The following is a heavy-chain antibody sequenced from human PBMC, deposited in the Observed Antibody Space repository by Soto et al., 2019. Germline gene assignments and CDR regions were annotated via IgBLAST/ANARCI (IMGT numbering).Heavy chain of an antibody. V-gene: IGHV3-23*01. Sequence: GGSLRLSCASSGFTFSSYAMSWVRQAPGKGLEWVSAISGSGGSTYYADSVKGRFTISRDNSKNTLYLQMNSLRAEDTAVYYCAKYSNYHYYYGLDVWGQGTTVTVSS. CDR1: GFTFSSYA. D-gene: IGHD4-4*01. CDR3: AKYSNYHYYYGLDV. J-gene: IGHJ6*02. CDR2: ISGSGGST.